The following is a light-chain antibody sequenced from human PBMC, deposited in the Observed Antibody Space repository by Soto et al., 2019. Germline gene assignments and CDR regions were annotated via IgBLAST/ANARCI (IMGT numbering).Light chain of an antibody. Sequence: QSALTQPASVSGSTGQSITISCTGTSSDVGGYNYVSWYQQHPGKAPKLMIYDVSNRPSGVSNRISGSKSGNTASLTISGLQAEDEADYYCSSYTSSSTPVFGTGTKVTVL. CDR2: DVS. CDR3: SSYTSSSTPV. CDR1: SSDVGGYNY. J-gene: IGLJ1*01. V-gene: IGLV2-14*01.